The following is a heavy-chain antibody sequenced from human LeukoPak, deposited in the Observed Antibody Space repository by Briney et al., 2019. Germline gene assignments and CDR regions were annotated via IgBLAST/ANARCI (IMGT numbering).Heavy chain of an antibody. CDR2: ISSSSSYT. V-gene: IGHV3-21*04. D-gene: IGHD5-24*01. J-gene: IGHJ1*01. CDR3: VRSITMFQH. CDR1: EFTFSDYT. Sequence: GGSLRLSCAASEFTFSDYTINWVRQAPGKGLEWVSVISSSSSYTYYADSVKGRFTISRDNAKNSVYLQMNSLRAEDTALYYCVRSITMFQHWGQGTLVTISS.